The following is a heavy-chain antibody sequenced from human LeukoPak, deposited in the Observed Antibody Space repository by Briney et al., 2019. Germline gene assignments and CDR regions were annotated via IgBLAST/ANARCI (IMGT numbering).Heavy chain of an antibody. J-gene: IGHJ4*02. V-gene: IGHV3-11*06. CDR3: ARDLTFGGVIVTGYFDY. CDR2: ISSSSSYT. CDR1: GFTFSDYY. Sequence: PGGSLRLSCAASGFTFSDYYMSWIRQAPGKGLEWVSYISSSSSYTNYADSAKGRFTISRDNAKNSLYLQMNSLRAEDTAVYYCARDLTFGGVIVTGYFDYWGQGTLVTVSS. D-gene: IGHD3-16*02.